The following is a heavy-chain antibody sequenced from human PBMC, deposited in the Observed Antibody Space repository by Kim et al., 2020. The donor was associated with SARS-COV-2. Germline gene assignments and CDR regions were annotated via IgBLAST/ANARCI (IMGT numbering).Heavy chain of an antibody. J-gene: IGHJ4*02. D-gene: IGHD5-18*01. CDR1: GFTFSSYE. V-gene: IGHV3-48*03. CDR2: ISSSAGTI. CDR3: ARDQYNYGYVFDY. Sequence: GGSLRLSCAVSGFTFSSYELTWVRQAPGKGLEWVSYISSSAGTIYYADSVKGRFTISRDNAKNSLYLQMNSLRAEDTAVYYCARDQYNYGYVFDYWGQGTLVTVSS.